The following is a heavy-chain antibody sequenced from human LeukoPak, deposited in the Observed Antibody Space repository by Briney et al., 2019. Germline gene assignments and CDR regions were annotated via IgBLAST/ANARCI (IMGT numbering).Heavy chain of an antibody. CDR3: AKDVGYSSSWF. CDR1: GFTFSGYW. V-gene: IGHV3-9*01. J-gene: IGHJ4*02. Sequence: GGSLRLSCAASGFTFSGYWMHWVRQAPGKGLEWVSGISWNSGSIGYADSVKGRFTISRDNAKNSLYLQMNSLRAEDTALYYCAKDVGYSSSWFWGQGTLVTVSS. CDR2: ISWNSGSI. D-gene: IGHD6-13*01.